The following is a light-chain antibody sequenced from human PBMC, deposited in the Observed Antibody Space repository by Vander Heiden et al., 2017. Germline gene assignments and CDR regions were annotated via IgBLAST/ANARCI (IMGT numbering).Light chain of an antibody. V-gene: IGKV1-33*01. CDR2: DAS. Sequence: DIQMTQSPASLSASVGDRVTITCQASQYNYKSLSWYQHKPGKAPYLLISDASNLETGVPSRFSGSGSGTYFTLTINSLQPEDFATYYCQQYDRLPTFGQGTKLDIK. J-gene: IGKJ2*01. CDR3: QQYDRLPT. CDR1: QYNYKS.